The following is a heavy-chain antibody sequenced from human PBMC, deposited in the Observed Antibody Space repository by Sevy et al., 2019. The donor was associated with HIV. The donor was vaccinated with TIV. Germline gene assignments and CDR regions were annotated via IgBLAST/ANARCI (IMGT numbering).Heavy chain of an antibody. CDR3: ASTMVRGVYDAFDI. CDR1: GFTFSSYS. V-gene: IGHV3-21*01. D-gene: IGHD3-10*01. CDR2: ISSSSSYI. Sequence: GGSLRLSCAASGFTFSSYSMNWVRQAPGKGLEWVSSISSSSSYIYYADSVEGRFTISRDNAKNSLYLQMNSLRAEDTGVYYCASTMVRGVYDAFDIWGQGTMVTVSS. J-gene: IGHJ3*02.